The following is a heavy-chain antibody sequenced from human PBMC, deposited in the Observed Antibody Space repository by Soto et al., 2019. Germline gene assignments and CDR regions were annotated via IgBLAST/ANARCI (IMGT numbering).Heavy chain of an antibody. V-gene: IGHV1-8*01. Sequence: ASVKVSCKASGYTFTSYDINWVRQATGQGLEWMGWMNPNSGNTGYAQKFQGRVTMTRNTSISTAYMELSSLRSEDTAVYYCAREDCSGGSCFIDYWGQGTLVTVSS. CDR1: GYTFTSYD. CDR2: MNPNSGNT. J-gene: IGHJ4*02. D-gene: IGHD2-15*01. CDR3: AREDCSGGSCFIDY.